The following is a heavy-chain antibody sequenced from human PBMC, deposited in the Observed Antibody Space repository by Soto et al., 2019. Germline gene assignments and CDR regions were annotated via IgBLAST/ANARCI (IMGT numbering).Heavy chain of an antibody. CDR1: GGSISSYY. CDR2: IYYSGST. J-gene: IGHJ4*02. CDR3: ARHHDS. V-gene: IGHV4-59*08. Sequence: SETLSLTCTVSGGSISSYYLSWIRQPPGKGLEWIGYIYYSGSTNYNPSLKSRVTISVDTSKNQFSLKLRSVTAADTAVYYCARHHDSWGQGTLVTVSS.